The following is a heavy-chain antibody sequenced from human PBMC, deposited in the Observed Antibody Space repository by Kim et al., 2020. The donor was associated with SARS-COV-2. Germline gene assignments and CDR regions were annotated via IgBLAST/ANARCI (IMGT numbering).Heavy chain of an antibody. Sequence: GGSLRLSCAASGLVFTNYVMSWVRQAPGKGLEWVGSISGSGVSTHYADSVKGRLTISRDNSQNTLYLQMNSLRAEDTAVYYCATGTYYHYYFDSWGPGT. J-gene: IGHJ4*02. CDR2: ISGSGVST. CDR1: GLVFTNYV. V-gene: IGHV3-23*01. CDR3: ATGTYYHYYFDS. D-gene: IGHD3-16*01.